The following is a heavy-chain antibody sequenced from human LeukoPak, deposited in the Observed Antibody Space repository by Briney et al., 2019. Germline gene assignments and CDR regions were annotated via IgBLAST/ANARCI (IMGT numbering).Heavy chain of an antibody. D-gene: IGHD6-13*01. J-gene: IGHJ4*02. Sequence: PSETLSLTCIVSGASISSYYWSWIRQPPGKRLEWIGYISYSGSINYNPSLKSRVTISPDTSKNQFSLKLSSVTAADTAVYYCARSSGRESYSSSWYVPPFDYWGQGTLVTVSS. CDR1: GASISSYY. V-gene: IGHV4-59*01. CDR2: ISYSGSI. CDR3: ARSSGRESYSSSWYVPPFDY.